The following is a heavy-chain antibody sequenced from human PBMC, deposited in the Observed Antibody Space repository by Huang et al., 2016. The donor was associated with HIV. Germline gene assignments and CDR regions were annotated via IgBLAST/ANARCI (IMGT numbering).Heavy chain of an antibody. D-gene: IGHD2-15*01. J-gene: IGHJ4*02. V-gene: IGHV3-30*18. CDR2: ISYDGSNG. Sequence: QVQLVESGEGVVQPGRSLRLSCVASGFTFNNFGMHWVRQAPGKGLGWVAVISYDGSNGRYSESVKGRFTISRDNPMDTLYLQMNSLRPDDTAVYYCAKESRWYSDLDNWGQGTLVTVSS. CDR3: AKESRWYSDLDN. CDR1: GFTFNNFG.